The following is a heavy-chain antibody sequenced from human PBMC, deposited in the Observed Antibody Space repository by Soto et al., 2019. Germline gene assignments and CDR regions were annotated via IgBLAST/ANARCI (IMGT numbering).Heavy chain of an antibody. CDR2: IYYSGSS. J-gene: IGHJ6*02. CDR1: GGSISNADYY. D-gene: IGHD5-12*01. Sequence: QVQLQESGPGLVKPSQTLSLTCTVSGGSISNADYYWCWFRQPPGKGLEWIGYIYYSGSSFFNPSLKSRVTMSKDTSKNQFSLRLTSVTAADTAVYYCARAIVVTVGGMDVWGRGTTVTVSS. V-gene: IGHV4-30-4*01. CDR3: ARAIVVTVGGMDV.